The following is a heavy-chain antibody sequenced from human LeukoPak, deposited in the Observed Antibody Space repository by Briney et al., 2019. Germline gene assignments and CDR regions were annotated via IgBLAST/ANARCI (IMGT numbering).Heavy chain of an antibody. CDR3: AKDSKGYSSGWDLDY. Sequence: PGGSLRLSCAASGFTFSTYAMTWVRQAPGKGLEWVSTISGSGDNTYYADSVKGRFTISRDNFKNTLYLQMNSLRAEDTALYYCAKDSKGYSSGWDLDYWGQGTLVTVSS. CDR2: ISGSGDNT. J-gene: IGHJ4*02. CDR1: GFTFSTYA. D-gene: IGHD6-19*01. V-gene: IGHV3-23*01.